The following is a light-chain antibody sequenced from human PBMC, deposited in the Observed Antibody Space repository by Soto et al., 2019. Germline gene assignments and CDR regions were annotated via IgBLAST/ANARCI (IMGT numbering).Light chain of an antibody. CDR3: QHFGSSPGLT. V-gene: IGKV3-20*01. J-gene: IGKJ4*01. Sequence: EIVLTQSTGTLSLSPGERATLFCRASQSVTSNSIAWHQQRPGQAPRLLIFGTSSRATGIPDRFSGSGSGTDFTLTISRLESEDSAVYYCQHFGSSPGLTFGGGTKVEIK. CDR1: QSVTSNS. CDR2: GTS.